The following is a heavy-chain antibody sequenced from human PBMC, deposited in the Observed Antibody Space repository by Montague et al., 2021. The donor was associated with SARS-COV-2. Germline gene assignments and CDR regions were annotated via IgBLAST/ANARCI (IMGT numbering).Heavy chain of an antibody. Sequence: SETLSLTCAVSGGSISSSNWWSWVRQPPGKGLEWIGEIYHSGSTNYNPSLKSRVTISVDTSKNQFSLKLSSVSAADTAVYYCAGQNRRDVYSLYHFEYWGQGTLVTVSS. CDR1: GGSISSSNW. CDR3: AGQNRRDVYSLYHFEY. V-gene: IGHV4-4*02. D-gene: IGHD5-24*01. CDR2: IYHSGST. J-gene: IGHJ4*02.